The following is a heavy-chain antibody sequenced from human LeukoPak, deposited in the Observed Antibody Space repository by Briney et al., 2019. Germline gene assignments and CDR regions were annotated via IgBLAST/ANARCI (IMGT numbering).Heavy chain of an antibody. CDR2: IYHSGST. CDR1: GYSISSGYY. D-gene: IGHD2-2*01. V-gene: IGHV4-38-2*01. J-gene: IGHJ5*02. CDR3: ARHFSKRYCSSTSCLNWFDP. Sequence: SETLSLTCAVSGYSISSGYYWGWIRQPPGKGLEWIGSIYHSGSTYYNPSLKSRVTISVDTSKNQFSLKLSSVTAADTAVYYCARHFSKRYCSSTSCLNWFDPWGQGTLVTVSS.